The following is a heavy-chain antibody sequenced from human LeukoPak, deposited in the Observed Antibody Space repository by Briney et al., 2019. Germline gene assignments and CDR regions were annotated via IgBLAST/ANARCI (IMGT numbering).Heavy chain of an antibody. D-gene: IGHD3-3*01. V-gene: IGHV1-2*02. CDR1: GYTFTGYY. CDR2: INPNSGGT. Sequence: ASVKVSCKASGYTFTGYYMHWVRQAPGQGLEWMGWINPNSGGTNYAQKFQGRVTMTRDTSISTAYMELSRLRSDDTAVYYCARAGGGFWSGYFHWGQGTLVTVSS. J-gene: IGHJ4*02. CDR3: ARAGGGFWSGYFH.